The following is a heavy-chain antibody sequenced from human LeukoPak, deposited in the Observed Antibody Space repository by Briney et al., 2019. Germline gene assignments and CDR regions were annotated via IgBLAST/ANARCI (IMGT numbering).Heavy chain of an antibody. Sequence: GGSLRLSCAASGFTFSSYSMNWVRQAPGKGLEWVSSISSSSSYIYCADSVKGRFTISRDNAKNSLYLQMNSLRAEDTAVYYCARVPPYCYDSSGSWYFDLWGRGTLVTVSS. D-gene: IGHD3-22*01. CDR2: ISSSSSYI. V-gene: IGHV3-21*01. CDR1: GFTFSSYS. CDR3: ARVPPYCYDSSGSWYFDL. J-gene: IGHJ2*01.